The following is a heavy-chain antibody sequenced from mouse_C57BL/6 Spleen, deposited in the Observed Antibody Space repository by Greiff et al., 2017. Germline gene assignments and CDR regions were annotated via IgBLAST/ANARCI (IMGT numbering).Heavy chain of an antibody. Sequence: VQLQQSGPELVKPGASVKISCKASGYTFTDYYMNWVKQSHGKSLEWIGDINPNNGGTSYNQKFKGKATLTVDKSSSTAYMELRSLTSEDSAVYYCARIYYDSFAYWGQGTLVTVSA. J-gene: IGHJ3*01. V-gene: IGHV1-26*01. CDR2: INPNNGGT. CDR3: ARIYYDSFAY. CDR1: GYTFTDYY. D-gene: IGHD2-4*01.